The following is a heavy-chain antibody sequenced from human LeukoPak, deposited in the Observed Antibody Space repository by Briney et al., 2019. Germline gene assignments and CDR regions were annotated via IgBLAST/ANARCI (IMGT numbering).Heavy chain of an antibody. CDR2: IYYSGST. CDR1: GGSISSGGYY. V-gene: IGHV4-31*03. CDR3: ARVNYYDSSIDH. J-gene: IGHJ4*02. Sequence: SETLSLTCTVSGGSISSGGYYWSWIRQHPGKGLEWIGYIYYSGSTYYNPSLKSRVTISVDTSKNQFSLKLSSVTAADTAVYYCARVNYYDSSIDHWGQGTLVTVSS. D-gene: IGHD3-22*01.